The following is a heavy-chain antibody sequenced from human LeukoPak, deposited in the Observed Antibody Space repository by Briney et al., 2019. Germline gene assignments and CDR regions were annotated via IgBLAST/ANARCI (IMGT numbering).Heavy chain of an antibody. CDR1: GYTFTTYW. CDR3: ARFGDNRLDR. Sequence: PGESLKISFKGSGYTFTTYWIGWVRQMPGKGLEWMGIIYPYDSDTRYRPSFQGEVTISADKSISTAYLQWSSLKASDTGLYYCARFGDNRLDRWGQGTMVTVSS. V-gene: IGHV5-51*01. CDR2: IYPYDSDT. J-gene: IGHJ5*02. D-gene: IGHD2-21*01.